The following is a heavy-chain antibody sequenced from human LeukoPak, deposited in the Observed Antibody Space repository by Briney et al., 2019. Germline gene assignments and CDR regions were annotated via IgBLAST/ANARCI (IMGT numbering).Heavy chain of an antibody. V-gene: IGHV4-34*01. CDR1: GGSFSGYY. J-gene: IGHJ5*02. Sequence: SETLSLTCAVYGGSFSGYYWSWIRQPPGKGLEWIGEINHSGSTNYNPSLKSRVTMSVDTSKNQFSLKLSSVTATDTAVYYCARKAVTNWFDPWGQGTLVTVSS. CDR2: INHSGST. CDR3: ARKAVTNWFDP. D-gene: IGHD6-19*01.